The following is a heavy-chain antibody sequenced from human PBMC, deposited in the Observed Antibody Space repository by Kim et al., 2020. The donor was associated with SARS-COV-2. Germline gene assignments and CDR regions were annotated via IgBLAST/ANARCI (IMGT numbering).Heavy chain of an antibody. CDR1: GYSVSSNSGA. CDR3: AGGYWAQGMGV. V-gene: IGHV6-1*01. Sequence: SQTLSLTCAISGYSVSSNSGAWNWFRQSPSRGLEWLGRTYYGSKWYYDYAPSVRGRITVSPDTSKNHFSLQLNSVTAEDTAVYYCAGGYWAQGMGVWGQGTTVSISS. J-gene: IGHJ6*02. CDR2: TYYGSKWYY. D-gene: IGHD2-8*02.